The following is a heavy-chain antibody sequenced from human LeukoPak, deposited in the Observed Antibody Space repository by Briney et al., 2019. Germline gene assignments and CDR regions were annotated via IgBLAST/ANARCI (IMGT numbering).Heavy chain of an antibody. CDR3: AKVQQGWSPWDY. CDR1: GFTFSSHA. D-gene: IGHD6-19*01. V-gene: IGHV3-23*01. J-gene: IGHJ4*02. Sequence: GGSLRLSCATSGFTFSSHAMSWVRQAPGKGLEWVSAISGSGGETYYADSVKGRFTISRDNSKNTLYLQMNSLRAEDTALYYCAKVQQGWSPWDYWGQGTLVTVSS. CDR2: ISGSGGET.